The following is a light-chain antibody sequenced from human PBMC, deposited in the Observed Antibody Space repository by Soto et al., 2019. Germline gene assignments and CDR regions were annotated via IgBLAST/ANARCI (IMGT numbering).Light chain of an antibody. CDR2: SNN. CDR1: SSNIGGTNY. Sequence: QPVLTQPPSASGTPGQKVFISCSGSSSNIGGTNYAYWYQQLPGAAPKLLMHSNNLRPSGVPERISGSKFGTAASLAISGLRSEDEAVYYCASWDDRLGAVIFGGWTKLTAL. J-gene: IGLJ2*01. V-gene: IGLV1-47*02. CDR3: ASWDDRLGAVI.